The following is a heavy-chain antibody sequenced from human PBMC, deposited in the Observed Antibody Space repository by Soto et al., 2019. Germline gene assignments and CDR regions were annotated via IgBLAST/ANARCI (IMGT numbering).Heavy chain of an antibody. CDR1: VYTFTRYG. Sequence: QVNLVQSGAEVNKPGASVKVSCTASVYTFTRYGISWVRQAPGQGLEWLGWISAYNGNTNYAQKLQGRVTMTTDTSTSTAYMELRSVRSDDTAVYYCAHTGRGYCSGGSCLEYWGQGTLVTVSS. J-gene: IGHJ4*02. CDR2: ISAYNGNT. D-gene: IGHD2-15*01. CDR3: AHTGRGYCSGGSCLEY. V-gene: IGHV1-18*01.